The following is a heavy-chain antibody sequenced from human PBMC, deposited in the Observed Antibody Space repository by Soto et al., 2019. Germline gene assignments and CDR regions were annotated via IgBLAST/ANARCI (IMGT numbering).Heavy chain of an antibody. CDR2: IRTSVGDT. CDR1: GFTFSSYA. V-gene: IGHV3-23*01. J-gene: IGHJ4*02. Sequence: EVQLLESGGDLVQPGGSLRLSCAASGFTFSSYAMNWVRQAPGKGLEWVSTIRTSVGDTYYPASVKGRFTISRDNSKSTVYLNLNSLRAEDTAIYYCAKDPTYDYGYFDSWGQGTLVTVSS. D-gene: IGHD4-17*01. CDR3: AKDPTYDYGYFDS.